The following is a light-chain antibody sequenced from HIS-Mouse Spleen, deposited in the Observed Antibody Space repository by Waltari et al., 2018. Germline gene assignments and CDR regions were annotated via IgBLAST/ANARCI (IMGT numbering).Light chain of an antibody. CDR1: QSISSW. CDR3: QQYRT. Sequence: DIQMTQSPSTLSASVGDRVTITCRASQSISSWLAWYQQKPGKAPKLLSYKASSLESGVQSRFSGSGSGTEFTLTISSLQPDDFATYYCQQYRTFGQGTKVEIK. J-gene: IGKJ1*01. CDR2: KAS. V-gene: IGKV1-5*03.